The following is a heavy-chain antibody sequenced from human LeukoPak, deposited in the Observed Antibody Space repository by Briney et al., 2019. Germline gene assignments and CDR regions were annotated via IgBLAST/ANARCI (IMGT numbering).Heavy chain of an antibody. Sequence: GGSLRLSCAASGFTFSSYAMSWVRQAPGKGLEWVSGITGSGGNTYYADFVKGRFTISRDNSKNTLYLQMSSLRAEDTAIYYCAKDTSTRWYSSTPLPGDCWGQGTLVTVSS. CDR3: AKDTSTRWYSSTPLPGDC. V-gene: IGHV3-23*01. CDR2: ITGSGGNT. D-gene: IGHD6-13*01. CDR1: GFTFSSYA. J-gene: IGHJ4*02.